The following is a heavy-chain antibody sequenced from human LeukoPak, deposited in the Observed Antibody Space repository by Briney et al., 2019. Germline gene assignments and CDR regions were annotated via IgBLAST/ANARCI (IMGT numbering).Heavy chain of an antibody. CDR3: AINRWWYKDYFDY. J-gene: IGHJ4*02. Sequence: SETLSLTCAVSGYSISSGYYWGWIRQPPGKGLEWIGSIYHSGSTYYNPSLKSRVTISVDTSKNQFSLKLSSVTAADTAVYYCAINRWWYKDYFDYWGQGTLVTVSS. V-gene: IGHV4-38-2*01. D-gene: IGHD2-15*01. CDR2: IYHSGST. CDR1: GYSISSGYY.